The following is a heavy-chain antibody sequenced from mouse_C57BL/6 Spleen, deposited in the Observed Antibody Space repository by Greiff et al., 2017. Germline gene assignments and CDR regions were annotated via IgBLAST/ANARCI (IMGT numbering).Heavy chain of an antibody. J-gene: IGHJ1*03. CDR3: TRPYYGSSYWYFDV. V-gene: IGHV1-82*01. CDR1: GYAISSSW. D-gene: IGHD1-1*01. CDR2: IYPGDGDT. Sequence: QVQLLQSGPELVKPGASVKISCKASGYAISSSWLNWVKQRPGKGLEWIGRIYPGDGDTNYNGKFKGKATLTADKSSSTAYKQLSRQTSEDSAVYICTRPYYGSSYWYFDVWGTGTTVTGSS.